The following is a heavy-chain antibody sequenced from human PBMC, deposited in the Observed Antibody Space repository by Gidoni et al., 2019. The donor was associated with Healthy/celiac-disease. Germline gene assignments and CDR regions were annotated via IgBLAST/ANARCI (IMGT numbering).Heavy chain of an antibody. Sequence: EVQLVESGGGLVKPGGSLRLSCAASGFPFGRYSMNWVRQAPGKGLEWVSSISSSSSYIYYADSVKGRFTISRDNAKNSLYLQMNSLRAEDTAVYYCARDPSLYSSGPLGGYWGQGTLVTVSS. CDR1: GFPFGRYS. J-gene: IGHJ4*02. V-gene: IGHV3-21*01. CDR3: ARDPSLYSSGPLGGY. D-gene: IGHD6-19*01. CDR2: ISSSSSYI.